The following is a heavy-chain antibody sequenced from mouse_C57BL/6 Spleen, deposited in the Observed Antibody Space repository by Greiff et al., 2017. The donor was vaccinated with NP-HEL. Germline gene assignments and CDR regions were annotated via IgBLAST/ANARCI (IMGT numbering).Heavy chain of an antibody. CDR2: IDPSDSYT. V-gene: IGHV1-50*01. CDR1: GYTFTSYW. J-gene: IGHJ2*01. Sequence: QVQLQQPGAELVKPGASVKLSCKASGYTFTSYWMQWVKQRPGQGLEWIGEIDPSDSYTNYNQKFKGKATLTVDTSSSTAYMQLSSLTSEDSAVYYCARVGPNDYRGPLDYWGQGTTLTVSS. CDR3: ARVGPNDYRGPLDY. D-gene: IGHD2-4*01.